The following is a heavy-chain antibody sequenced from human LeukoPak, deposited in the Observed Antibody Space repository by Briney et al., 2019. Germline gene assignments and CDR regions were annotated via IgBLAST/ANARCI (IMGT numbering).Heavy chain of an antibody. CDR2: IRPSGST. CDR3: ARKGPEHLPTYFDH. Sequence: SQTLSLTCTVSGGSISSGSYYWSWIRQPAGKGLEWIGYIRPSGSTNYNPSLSGRVAISLDKSRNHFILMVTAVTAADTAFYYCARKGPEHLPTYFDHWGRGILVTVSS. D-gene: IGHD2-21*01. CDR1: GGSISSGSYY. J-gene: IGHJ4*02. V-gene: IGHV4-61*09.